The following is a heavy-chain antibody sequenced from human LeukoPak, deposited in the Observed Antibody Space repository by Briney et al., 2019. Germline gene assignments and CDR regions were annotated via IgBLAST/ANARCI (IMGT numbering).Heavy chain of an antibody. CDR3: ARDRGAAWWYFDL. CDR1: GGSISSYY. J-gene: IGHJ2*01. Sequence: SETLSLTCTVSGGSISSYYWSWIRQPPGKGLEWIGYIYYSGSTNYNPSLKSRVTISVDTSKNQFSLKLKSVTAADTAVYYCARDRGAAWWYFDLWGRGTLVTVYS. CDR2: IYYSGST. D-gene: IGHD3-10*01. V-gene: IGHV4-59*01.